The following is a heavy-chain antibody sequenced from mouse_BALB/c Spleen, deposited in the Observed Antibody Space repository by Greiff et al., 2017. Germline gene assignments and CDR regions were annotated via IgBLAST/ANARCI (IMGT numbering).Heavy chain of an antibody. D-gene: IGHD2-3*01. J-gene: IGHJ4*01. CDR1: GFTFTDYY. Sequence: EVMLVESGGGLVQPGGSLRLSCATSGFTFTDYYMSWVRQPPGKALEWLGFIRNKANGYTTEYSASVKGRFTISRDNSQSILYLQMNTLRAEDSATYYCAKTRGWLRGYAMDYWGQGTSVTVSS. V-gene: IGHV7-3*02. CDR2: IRNKANGYTT. CDR3: AKTRGWLRGYAMDY.